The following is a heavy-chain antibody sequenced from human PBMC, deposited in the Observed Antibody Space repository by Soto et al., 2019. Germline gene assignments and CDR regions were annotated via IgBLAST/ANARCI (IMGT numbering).Heavy chain of an antibody. CDR3: AVRETGTLSLGY. J-gene: IGHJ4*02. D-gene: IGHD3-16*01. Sequence: GGSLRISCAASGFPFSACDMSWVRRAPGKGLECVSTITGSGGGTYYTDSVRGRFTISRDNSKNTLYLQMNSLRVEDTAVYYCAVRETGTLSLGYWGQGTLVTVSS. CDR2: ITGSGGGT. V-gene: IGHV3-23*01. CDR1: GFPFSACD.